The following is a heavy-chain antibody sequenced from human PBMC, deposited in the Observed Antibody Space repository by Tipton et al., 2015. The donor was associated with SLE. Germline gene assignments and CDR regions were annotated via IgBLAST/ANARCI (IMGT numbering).Heavy chain of an antibody. CDR2: ISHSGNT. Sequence: TLSLTCAVSGYSIISGHYWGWIRQPPGKGLEWIGSISHSGNTYYNPSLQSRVSLSIDTSKNQVSLKLTSVTAADTAVYYCARGVAGYYFYYYMDVWGKGTTVTISS. J-gene: IGHJ6*03. D-gene: IGHD3-10*01. V-gene: IGHV4-38-2*01. CDR1: GYSIISGHY. CDR3: ARGVAGYYFYYYMDV.